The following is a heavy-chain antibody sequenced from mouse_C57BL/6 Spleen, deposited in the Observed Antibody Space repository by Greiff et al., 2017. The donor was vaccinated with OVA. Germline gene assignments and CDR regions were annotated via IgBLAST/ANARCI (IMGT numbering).Heavy chain of an antibody. CDR3: ARGGGNYEFAY. CDR1: GYTFTSYW. Sequence: QVQLQQPGAELVKPGASVKLSCKASGYTFTSYWMHWVKQRPGQGLEWIGMIHPNSGSTNYTEKFKSKATLTVDKSSSTAYMQLSSLTSEDSAVYYCARGGGNYEFAYWGQGTLVTVSA. D-gene: IGHD2-1*01. CDR2: IHPNSGST. V-gene: IGHV1-64*01. J-gene: IGHJ3*01.